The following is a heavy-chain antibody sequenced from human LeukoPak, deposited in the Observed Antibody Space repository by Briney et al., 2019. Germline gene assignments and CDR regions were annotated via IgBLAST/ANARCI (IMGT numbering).Heavy chain of an antibody. D-gene: IGHD2-15*01. V-gene: IGHV1-69*04. CDR3: ARDVGLNVVVVAAHNWFDP. Sequence: ASVKVSCKASGGTFSIYAISWVRQAPGQGLEWMGRIIPILGIANYAQKFQGRVTITADKSTSTAYMELSSLRSEDTAVYYCARDVGLNVVVVAAHNWFDPWGQGTLVTVSS. J-gene: IGHJ5*02. CDR1: GGTFSIYA. CDR2: IIPILGIA.